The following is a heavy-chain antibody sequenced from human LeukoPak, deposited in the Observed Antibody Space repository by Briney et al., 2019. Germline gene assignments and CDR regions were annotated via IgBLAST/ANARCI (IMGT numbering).Heavy chain of an antibody. CDR2: ISAYNGNT. J-gene: IGHJ3*02. V-gene: IGHV1-18*01. Sequence: ASVKVSCKASGYTFTSYGISWVRQAPGQGLEWMGWISAYNGNTNYAQKLQGRVTMTTDTSTSTAYMELRSLRSDDTAVYYCARDLPLLYYYDSSGYYDPPVAFDIWGQGTMVTVSS. D-gene: IGHD3-22*01. CDR1: GYTFTSYG. CDR3: ARDLPLLYYYDSSGYYDPPVAFDI.